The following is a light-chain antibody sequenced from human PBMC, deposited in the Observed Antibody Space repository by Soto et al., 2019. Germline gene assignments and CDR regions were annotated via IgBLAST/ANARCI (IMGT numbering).Light chain of an antibody. J-gene: IGKJ2*01. CDR1: QSISSIY. Sequence: ESVLTQSPGTLSLSPGERATLSCRASQSISSIYLAWYQQKPGQAPRLLIYAASSRATGVPDRFSGSGSGTEFTLSISGLEPEDSAVYYCQRYDSSPLFTFGQGTRLEI. CDR3: QRYDSSPLFT. CDR2: AAS. V-gene: IGKV3-20*01.